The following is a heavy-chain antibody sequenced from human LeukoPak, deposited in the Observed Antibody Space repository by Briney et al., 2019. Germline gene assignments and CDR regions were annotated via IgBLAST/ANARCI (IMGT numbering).Heavy chain of an antibody. CDR2: ISSNGDNT. CDR3: ARTVQH. J-gene: IGHJ1*01. CDR1: GFTFSTYV. V-gene: IGHV3-64D*06. Sequence: GGSLRLSCSVSGFTFSTYVMHWVRQAPGKGLEYVSAISSNGDNTYYADSVKGRFTISRDNSKNTLYLQMSSLRADDTAVYYRARTVQHWGQGTLVTVSS.